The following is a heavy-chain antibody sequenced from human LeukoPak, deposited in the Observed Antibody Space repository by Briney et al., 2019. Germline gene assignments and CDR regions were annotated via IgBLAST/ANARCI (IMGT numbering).Heavy chain of an antibody. CDR1: GGSITNSY. V-gene: IGHV4-59*01. Sequence: PSETLSLTCTVSGGSITNSYWNWTRQSPGKGLEWIGYINHSGSTNYNPSLKSRVTISVDTSKNQFSLKLSSVTAADTAVYFCARDPLSTNDFDIWGQGTMVTVSS. J-gene: IGHJ3*02. CDR2: INHSGST. CDR3: ARDPLSTNDFDI. D-gene: IGHD1-1*01.